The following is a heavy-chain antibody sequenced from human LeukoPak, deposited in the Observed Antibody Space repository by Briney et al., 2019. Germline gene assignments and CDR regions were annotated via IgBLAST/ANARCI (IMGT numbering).Heavy chain of an antibody. D-gene: IGHD2-2*01. CDR2: IYSGGST. Sequence: SGGSLSLSCAASGFTVSSNYMSWVRQAPGKGLEWVSVIYSGGSTYYADSVKGRFTISRDNSKNTLYLQMNSLRAEDTAVYYCARGPAAPSNWFDPWGQGTLVTVSS. J-gene: IGHJ5*02. V-gene: IGHV3-53*01. CDR1: GFTVSSNY. CDR3: ARGPAAPSNWFDP.